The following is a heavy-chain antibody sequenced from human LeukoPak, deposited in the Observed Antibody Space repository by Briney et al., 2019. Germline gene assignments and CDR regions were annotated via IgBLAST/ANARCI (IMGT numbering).Heavy chain of an antibody. CDR1: GFGFSSYA. D-gene: IGHD3-3*01. V-gene: IGHV3-23*01. Sequence: GGSLRLSCAASGFGFSSYAMSWVRQAPGKGLEWVSAISGSGGSTYYADSVKGRFTISRDNSKNTLYLQMNSLRAEDTAVYYCAKQTYFWSGFDYWGQGTLVTVSS. J-gene: IGHJ4*02. CDR3: AKQTYFWSGFDY. CDR2: ISGSGGST.